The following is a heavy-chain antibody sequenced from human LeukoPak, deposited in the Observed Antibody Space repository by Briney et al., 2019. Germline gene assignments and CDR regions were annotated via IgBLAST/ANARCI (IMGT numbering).Heavy chain of an antibody. CDR3: ARMIAMGATFVDY. J-gene: IGHJ4*02. V-gene: IGHV3-23*01. Sequence: PGGSLRLSRAASGFTFHNYAMSWARQAPGKGLEWVSSISVFGDSTSYADSVKGRFTISRDNSKNTLHVQMYSLRAEDTAVYYCARMIAMGATFVDYWGQGTLVTVSS. CDR1: GFTFHNYA. D-gene: IGHD1-26*01. CDR2: ISVFGDST.